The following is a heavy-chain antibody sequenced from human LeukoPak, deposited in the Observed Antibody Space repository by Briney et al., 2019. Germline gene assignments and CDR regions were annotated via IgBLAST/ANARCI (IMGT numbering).Heavy chain of an antibody. V-gene: IGHV3-20*04. CDR1: GITFDDYG. J-gene: IGHJ6*04. CDR2: ITWNGGST. D-gene: IGHD3-10*02. CDR3: AELGITMIGGV. Sequence: GGSLRLSCAASGITFDDYGMSWVRQAPGKGLEWVSGITWNGGSTGYADSVKGRFTISRDNAKNSLYLQMNSLRAEDTAVYYCAELGITMIGGVWGKGTTVTISS.